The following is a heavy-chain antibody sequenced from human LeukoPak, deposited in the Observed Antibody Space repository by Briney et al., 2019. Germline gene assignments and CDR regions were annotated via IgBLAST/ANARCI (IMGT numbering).Heavy chain of an antibody. CDR1: GFTFNNAW. Sequence: GGSLRLSCAASGFTFNNAWMNWVRQAPGKGLEWVGRIKSKTDGETTDYVAPVKGRFTISRDDSKNTLYLQMNSLRAEDTAVYYCAKDWAPGTVSYFDYWGQGTLVTVSS. CDR2: IKSKTDGETT. CDR3: AKDWAPGTVSYFDY. J-gene: IGHJ4*02. V-gene: IGHV3-15*07. D-gene: IGHD3-16*01.